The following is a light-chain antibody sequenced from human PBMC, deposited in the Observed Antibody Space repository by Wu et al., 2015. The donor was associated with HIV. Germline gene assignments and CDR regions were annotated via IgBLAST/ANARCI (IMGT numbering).Light chain of an antibody. CDR3: QQYGSSPKT. CDR1: QSVSSSY. CDR2: GAF. J-gene: IGKJ1*01. Sequence: EIVLTQSPGTLSLSPGERATLSCRASQSVSSSYLAWYQQKPGQAPRLLIYGAFNRATGIADRFSGRGSGTDFTLTISRLEPEDFAMYYCQQYGSSPKTFGQGTKVEIK. V-gene: IGKV3-20*01.